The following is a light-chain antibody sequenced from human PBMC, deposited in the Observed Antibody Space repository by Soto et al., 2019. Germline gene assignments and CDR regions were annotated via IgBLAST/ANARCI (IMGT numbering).Light chain of an antibody. CDR2: GAS. CDR3: QQYGSSPIT. Sequence: EIVLTQSPGTLSLSPGERATLSCRASQSVSSSYLAWYQQKPGQAPRLLIYGASSRVTGIPERFSGSGSGTDFTLTISRLEPEDFAVYSCQQYGSSPITFGGGTKVEIK. J-gene: IGKJ4*01. V-gene: IGKV3-20*01. CDR1: QSVSSSY.